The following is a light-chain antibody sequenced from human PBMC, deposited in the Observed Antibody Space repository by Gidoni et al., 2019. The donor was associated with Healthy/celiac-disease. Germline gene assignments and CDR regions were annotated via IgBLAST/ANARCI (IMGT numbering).Light chain of an antibody. CDR3: QTWGTGIHVV. CDR1: SGHSSYA. J-gene: IGLJ2*01. Sequence: QLVLPQSPSASASLGASVKLTCTLSSGHSSYAIAWHHQQPEKGTRYLMKLNSDGSHSKGDGIPDRFSGSSSGAERYLTISSLQSEDEADYYCQTWGTGIHVVFGGGTKLTVL. CDR2: LNSDGSH. V-gene: IGLV4-69*01.